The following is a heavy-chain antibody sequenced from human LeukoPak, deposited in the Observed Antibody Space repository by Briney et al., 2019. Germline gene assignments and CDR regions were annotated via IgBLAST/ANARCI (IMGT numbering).Heavy chain of an antibody. D-gene: IGHD3-22*01. V-gene: IGHV3-30*18. CDR3: AKDIRERGYAAF. J-gene: IGHJ4*02. Sequence: GGSLRLSCAVSGFTFSSYAVHWVRQAPGKGLEWVAVISFDGSNKYYADSVKGRFTISRDNSKNTLYLQMNSLRADDTAVYYCAKDIRERGYAAFWGQGTLVIVSS. CDR1: GFTFSSYA. CDR2: ISFDGSNK.